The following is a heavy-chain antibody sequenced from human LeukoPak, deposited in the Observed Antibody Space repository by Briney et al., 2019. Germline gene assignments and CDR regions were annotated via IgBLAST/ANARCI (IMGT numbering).Heavy chain of an antibody. CDR2: INQDGSEK. CDR3: ARDHCTGAGCQGRDAFDI. Sequence: PGGSLRLSCAASGFTFSSAWMSWVRQAPGNGLEWVAHINQDGSEKYYVDSVKGQVTISRDNAKNSLYLQMSSLRADDTAVYYCARDHCTGAGCQGRDAFDIWGQGTVVTVSS. D-gene: IGHD2-8*02. J-gene: IGHJ3*02. CDR1: GFTFSSAW. V-gene: IGHV3-7*01.